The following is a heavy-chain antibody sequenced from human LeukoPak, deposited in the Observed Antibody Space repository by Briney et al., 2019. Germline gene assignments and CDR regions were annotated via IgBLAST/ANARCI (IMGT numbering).Heavy chain of an antibody. J-gene: IGHJ6*03. V-gene: IGHV3-30*18. CDR3: AKETYYYDSSGYYNYYYYYMDV. Sequence: GGSLRLSCAASGFTFSSYGMHWVRQAPGKGLEWVAVISYDGSNKYYADSVKGRFTISRDNSKNTLYLQMNSLRAEDTAVYYCAKETYYYDSSGYYNYYYYYMDVWGKGTTVTVSS. CDR2: ISYDGSNK. CDR1: GFTFSSYG. D-gene: IGHD3-22*01.